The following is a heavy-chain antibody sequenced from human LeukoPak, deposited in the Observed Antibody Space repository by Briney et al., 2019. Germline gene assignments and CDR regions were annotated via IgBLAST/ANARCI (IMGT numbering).Heavy chain of an antibody. J-gene: IGHJ4*02. V-gene: IGHV3-74*01. CDR1: GFTFSSYW. CDR3: ARDDRAMAYFDY. Sequence: PGGSLRLSCAASGFTFSSYWMHWVRQAPGKGLVWVSRINSDGSSTSYADSVKGRLTISRDNAKNTLYLQMNSLRAEDTAVYYCARDDRAMAYFDYWGQGTLVTVSS. CDR2: INSDGSST. D-gene: IGHD2-2*01.